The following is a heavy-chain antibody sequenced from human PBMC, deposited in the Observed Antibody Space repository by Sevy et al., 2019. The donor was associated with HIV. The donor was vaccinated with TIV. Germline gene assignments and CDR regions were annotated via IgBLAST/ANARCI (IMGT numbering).Heavy chain of an antibody. CDR2: LKSDVYGGTV. CDR1: GFTFGDYC. V-gene: IGHV3-49*04. Sequence: GGSLRLSCTASGFTFGDYCMSWVRQAPGKGLEWVAFLKSDVYGGTVDDAASVRGRFVILRDDSKTIAYLQMNDLKTEDTGVYYCTRWKAAQSIFDYWGQGALVTVSS. J-gene: IGHJ4*02. D-gene: IGHD6-13*01. CDR3: TRWKAAQSIFDY.